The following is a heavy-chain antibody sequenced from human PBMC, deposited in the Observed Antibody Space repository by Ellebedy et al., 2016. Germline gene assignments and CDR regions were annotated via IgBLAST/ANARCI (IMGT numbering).Heavy chain of an antibody. CDR1: GGSVSSGSYY. CDR3: ARSIAALFVYGMDV. J-gene: IGHJ6*02. Sequence: SETLSLTXTVSGGSVSSGSYYWSWIRQPPGKGLEWIGYIYYSGSTNYNPSLKSRVTISVDTSKNQFSLKLSSVTAADTAVYYSARSIAALFVYGMDVWGQGTTVTVSS. CDR2: IYYSGST. D-gene: IGHD6-6*01. V-gene: IGHV4-61*01.